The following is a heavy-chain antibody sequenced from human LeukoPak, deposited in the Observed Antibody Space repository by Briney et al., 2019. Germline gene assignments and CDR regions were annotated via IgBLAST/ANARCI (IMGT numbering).Heavy chain of an antibody. CDR3: ARITSSSWNPFDY. J-gene: IGHJ4*02. V-gene: IGHV4-34*01. CDR2: INHSGST. CDR1: GGSFSGYY. D-gene: IGHD6-13*01. Sequence: SETLSLTCAVYGGSFSGYYWSWIRQPPGKGLEWIGEINHSGSTNYNPSLKSRVTISVDTSKNQFSLKLSSVTAADTAVYYCARITSSSWNPFDYWGQGTLVTVSS.